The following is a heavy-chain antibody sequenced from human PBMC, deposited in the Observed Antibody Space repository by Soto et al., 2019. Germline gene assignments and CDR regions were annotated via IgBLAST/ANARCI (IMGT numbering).Heavy chain of an antibody. Sequence: QITLKESGPTLVKPTQTLTLTCTFSGFSLSTSGVGVGWIRQPPGKALEWLALIYWDDDKRYSPSLKSRLTITKDTYKNQVVLTMTNMDPVDTATYYCARSITMVRGVILSYYGMDVWGQGTTVTVSS. CDR3: ARSITMVRGVILSYYGMDV. CDR1: GFSLSTSGVG. V-gene: IGHV2-5*02. CDR2: IYWDDDK. D-gene: IGHD3-10*01. J-gene: IGHJ6*02.